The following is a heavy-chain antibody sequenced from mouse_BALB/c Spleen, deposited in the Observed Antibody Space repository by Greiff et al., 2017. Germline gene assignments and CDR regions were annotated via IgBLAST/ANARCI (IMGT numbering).Heavy chain of an antibody. J-gene: IGHJ2*01. Sequence: EVQLQQSGPELVKPGASVKISCKASGYSFTGYYMHWVKQSHVKSLEWIGRINPYNGATSYNQNFKDKASLTVDKSSSTAYMELHSLTSEDSAVYYCAWGTTVVERFLFDYWGQGTTLTVSA. D-gene: IGHD1-1*01. CDR1: GYSFTGYY. V-gene: IGHV1-26*01. CDR3: AWGTTVVERFLFDY. CDR2: INPYNGAT.